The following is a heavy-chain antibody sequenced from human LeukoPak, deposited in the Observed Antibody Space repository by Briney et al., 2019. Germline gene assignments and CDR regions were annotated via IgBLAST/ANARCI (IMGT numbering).Heavy chain of an antibody. CDR1: GYTFTGYY. J-gene: IGHJ6*03. CDR3: ARMTTEDYYYYYYMDV. CDR2: INPNSGGT. Sequence: ASVKVSCKASGYTFTGYYMHWVRQAPGQGLEWMGRINPNSGGTNYAQKFQGRATMTRDTSISTAYMELSRLRSDDTAVYYCARMTTEDYYYYYYMDVWGKGTTVTVSS. V-gene: IGHV1-2*06. D-gene: IGHD4-17*01.